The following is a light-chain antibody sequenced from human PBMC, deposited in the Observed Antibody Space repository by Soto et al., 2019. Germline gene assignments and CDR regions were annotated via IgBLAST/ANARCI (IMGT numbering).Light chain of an antibody. CDR2: GNN. J-gene: IGLJ2*01. V-gene: IGLV1-40*01. Sequence: QSVLTQPPSVSGAPGQRVTISCTGSSSNIGAGYDVHWYQQLPGTAPKLLIYGNNNRPSGVPDRFSGSKSGTSASLAITGLQAEDEADYYCQSYDSSLSGSFGGGTKVTVL. CDR3: QSYDSSLSGS. CDR1: SSNIGAGYD.